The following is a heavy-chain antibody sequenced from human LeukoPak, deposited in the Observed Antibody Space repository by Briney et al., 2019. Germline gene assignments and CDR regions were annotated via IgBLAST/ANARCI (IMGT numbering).Heavy chain of an antibody. J-gene: IGHJ2*01. CDR2: IRSSGSGT. D-gene: IGHD4-23*01. CDR3: AKSSPNRWRHQKSYWYFDL. Sequence: HPGGSLRLSCAASGFTFSSFSMNWVRQAPGKGLEWVSYIRSSGSGTDYTGSVKGRFTISRDNAKNSLYLQMNSLRAEDTAVYYCAKSSPNRWRHQKSYWYFDLWGRGTLVTVSS. V-gene: IGHV3-48*04. CDR1: GFTFSSFS.